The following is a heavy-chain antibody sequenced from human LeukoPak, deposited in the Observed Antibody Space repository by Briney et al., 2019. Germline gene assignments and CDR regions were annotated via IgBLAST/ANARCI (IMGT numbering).Heavy chain of an antibody. CDR1: GYTFSSYH. J-gene: IGHJ5*02. D-gene: IGHD3/OR15-3a*01. Sequence: ASVKVSCKASGYTFSSYHMHWVRQAPGQGLEWMGIINPSAGTTNYAQKFRDRVTMTRDMSTSTVYMELSSLRSEDTAVYYCAREAVTIFALVRTQTTKRPHRFDPWGQGTLVTVSS. V-gene: IGHV1-46*01. CDR3: AREAVTIFALVRTQTTKRPHRFDP. CDR2: INPSAGTT.